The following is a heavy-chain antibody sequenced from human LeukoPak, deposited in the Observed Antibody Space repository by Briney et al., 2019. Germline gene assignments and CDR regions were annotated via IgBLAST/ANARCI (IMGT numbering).Heavy chain of an antibody. Sequence: PSETLSLTCAVYGGSFSGYYWSWIRQPPGKGLEWIGEINHSGSTNYNPSLKSRVTISVDTSKNQFSLKLSSVTAADTAVYYCARADSSSCLFDYWGQGTLVTVSS. CDR1: GGSFSGYY. CDR2: INHSGST. CDR3: ARADSSSCLFDY. D-gene: IGHD6-13*01. V-gene: IGHV4-34*01. J-gene: IGHJ4*02.